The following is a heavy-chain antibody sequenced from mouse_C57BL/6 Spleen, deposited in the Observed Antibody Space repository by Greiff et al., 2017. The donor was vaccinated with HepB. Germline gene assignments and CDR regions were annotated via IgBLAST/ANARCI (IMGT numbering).Heavy chain of an antibody. D-gene: IGHD2-4*01. V-gene: IGHV1-72*01. Sequence: VQLQQSGAELVKPGASVKLSCKASGYTFTSYWMHWVKQRPGRGLEWIGRIDPNSGGTKYNEKFKSKATLTVDKPSSTAYMQLSSLTSEDSAVDYYARGGLDDYGYGMDYWGQGTSVTVSS. CDR2: IDPNSGGT. J-gene: IGHJ4*01. CDR1: GYTFTSYW. CDR3: ARGGLDDYGYGMDY.